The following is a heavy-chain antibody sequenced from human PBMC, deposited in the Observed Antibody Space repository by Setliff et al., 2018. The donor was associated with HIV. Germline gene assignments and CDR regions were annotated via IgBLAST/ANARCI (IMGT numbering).Heavy chain of an antibody. V-gene: IGHV4-28*05. CDR3: ARSSIVQVPAAPDAPFDV. Sequence: SETLSLTCAVSGYSISSTNWWGWLRQPPGKGLEWIGYIYYSGSINYNPSLKSRVTMAVDTSKNQFSLRLRSVTAVDTAVYYCARSSIVQVPAAPDAPFDVWGQGTMVPVSS. CDR2: IYYSGSI. J-gene: IGHJ3*01. CDR1: GYSISSTNW. D-gene: IGHD2-2*01.